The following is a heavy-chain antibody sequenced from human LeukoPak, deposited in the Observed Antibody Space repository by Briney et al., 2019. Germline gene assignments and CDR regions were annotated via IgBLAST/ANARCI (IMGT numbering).Heavy chain of an antibody. Sequence: TSETLSLTCAVSGGSISSSNWWSWVRQPPGKGLEWIGEIYHSGSTNYNPSLKSRVTISVDKSKNQFSLKLSSVTAADTAVYYCARDPGDDYYDSSGYQGTWGQGTLVTVSS. CDR2: IYHSGST. D-gene: IGHD3-22*01. V-gene: IGHV4-4*02. CDR1: GGSISSSNW. J-gene: IGHJ5*02. CDR3: ARDPGDDYYDSSGYQGT.